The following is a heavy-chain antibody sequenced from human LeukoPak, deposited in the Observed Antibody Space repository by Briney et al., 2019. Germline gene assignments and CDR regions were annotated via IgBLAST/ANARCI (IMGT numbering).Heavy chain of an antibody. Sequence: PGGSLRLSCAASGFTFSNYAMSWVRQAPGKGLEWVSGISGSGGSSYYADSVKGRFTISRDNSKNTLYLQMNSLRPEDTAVYYCAKEWTLRFGSMGLDHWGQGTLVTVSS. CDR1: GFTFSNYA. V-gene: IGHV3-23*01. D-gene: IGHD3-10*01. J-gene: IGHJ4*02. CDR3: AKEWTLRFGSMGLDH. CDR2: ISGSGGSS.